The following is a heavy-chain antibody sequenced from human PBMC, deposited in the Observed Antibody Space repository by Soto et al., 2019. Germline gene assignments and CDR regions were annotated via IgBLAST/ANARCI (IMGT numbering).Heavy chain of an antibody. CDR2: IYYSGST. D-gene: IGHD4-17*01. V-gene: IGHV4-39*02. CDR3: ARVLRDYPFYYYYMDV. Sequence: SETLSLTCTVSSGSISSSSYFWGWIRQPPGKGLEWIGNIYYSGSTYYNPSLKSRVTISVDTSKNHFSLKLNSVTAADTAVYYCARVLRDYPFYYYYMDVWGKGTTVTSP. J-gene: IGHJ6*03. CDR1: SGSISSSSYF.